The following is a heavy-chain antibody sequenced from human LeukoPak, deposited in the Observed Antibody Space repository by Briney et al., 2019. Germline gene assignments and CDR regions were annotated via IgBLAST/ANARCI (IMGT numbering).Heavy chain of an antibody. D-gene: IGHD5-18*01. CDR2: IYTSGST. Sequence: PSETLSLPCTVSGGSISSYYWSWIRPPAGKGLEGIVHIYTSGSTNYNPFLNSRVTMSVDTSKNQFSLKLSSVTAADTAVYYCARDAGGYTAMVMNWFDPWGEGNLVTVSS. CDR1: GGSISSYY. V-gene: IGHV4-4*07. CDR3: ARDAGGYTAMVMNWFDP. J-gene: IGHJ5*02.